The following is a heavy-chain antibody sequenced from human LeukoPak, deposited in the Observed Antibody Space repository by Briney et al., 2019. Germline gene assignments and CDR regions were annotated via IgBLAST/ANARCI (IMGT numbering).Heavy chain of an antibody. V-gene: IGHV5-51*01. CDR3: ASNYDSSGYSVDY. D-gene: IGHD3-22*01. CDR1: GYSFTSYW. Sequence: GESLKISCKGSGYSFTSYWIGLVRQMPGKGLEWMGIIYPGDSDTRYSPSFQGQVTISADKSISTAYLQWSSLKASDTAMYYCASNYDSSGYSVDYWGQGTLVTVSS. CDR2: IYPGDSDT. J-gene: IGHJ4*02.